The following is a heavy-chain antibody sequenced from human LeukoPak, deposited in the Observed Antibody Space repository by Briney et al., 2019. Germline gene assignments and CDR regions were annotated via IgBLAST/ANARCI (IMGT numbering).Heavy chain of an antibody. CDR2: IYYSGST. V-gene: IGHV4-59*01. CDR1: GGSISSYY. J-gene: IGHJ4*02. CDR3: AKAEDTSVREVPYSLDK. D-gene: IGHD5-18*01. Sequence: SETLSLTCTVSGGSISSYYWSWIRQPPGKGLEWIGHIYYSGSTNYNPSLKSRVTISVDTSKNQFSLKLSSVTAADTAVYYCAKAEDTSVREVPYSLDKWCRGPLVTVAS.